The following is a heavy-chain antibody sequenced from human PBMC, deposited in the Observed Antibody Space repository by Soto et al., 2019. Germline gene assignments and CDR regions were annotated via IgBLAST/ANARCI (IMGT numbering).Heavy chain of an antibody. CDR1: GGTFSSYA. CDR2: IIPIFGTA. CDR3: AGANYDNLSGFGY. V-gene: IGHV1-69*05. J-gene: IGHJ4*02. Sequence: QVQLVQSGAEVKKPGSSVKVSCKASGGTFSSYAITWVRQAPGQGLEWMGGIIPIFGTANYAQKFQGRVTITPDESPSPASMELSSLRSEDTAVYCSAGANYDNLSGFGYWGQGALVTVSS. D-gene: IGHD3-9*01.